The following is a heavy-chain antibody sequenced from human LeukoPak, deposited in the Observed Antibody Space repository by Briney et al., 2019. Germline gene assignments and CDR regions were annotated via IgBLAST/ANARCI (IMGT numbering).Heavy chain of an antibody. D-gene: IGHD3-10*01. J-gene: IGHJ4*02. Sequence: PGGSLRLSCAASGFTFSNYAMNWVRQAPGKGLEWVSSISGGAGGAAYADSVKGRFIMSRDNSKNALYLQMNSLRAEDTAVYDCAKDGGYGSGSYYPDYWGQGTLVTVSS. CDR1: GFTFSNYA. CDR2: ISGGAGGA. V-gene: IGHV3-23*01. CDR3: AKDGGYGSGSYYPDY.